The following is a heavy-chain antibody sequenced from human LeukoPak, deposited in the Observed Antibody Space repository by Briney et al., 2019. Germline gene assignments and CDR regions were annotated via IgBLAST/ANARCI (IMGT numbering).Heavy chain of an antibody. J-gene: IGHJ4*02. D-gene: IGHD6-6*01. CDR2: IYTSGST. CDR3: ARVELSSSSSYYFDY. CDR1: GGSISSGSYY. Sequence: SETLSLTCTVSGGSISSGSYYWSWIRQPAGKGLEWIGRIYTSGSTNYNPSLKNRVTISVDTSKNQFSLKLSSVTAADTAVYYCARVELSSSSSYYFDYWGQGTLVTVSS. V-gene: IGHV4-61*02.